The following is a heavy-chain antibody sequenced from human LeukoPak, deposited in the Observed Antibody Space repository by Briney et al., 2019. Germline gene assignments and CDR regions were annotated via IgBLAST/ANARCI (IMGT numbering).Heavy chain of an antibody. CDR1: GFTFSSYS. J-gene: IGHJ4*02. D-gene: IGHD2-15*01. CDR2: ISSSSSYI. Sequence: GRSLRLSCAASGFTFSSYSMNWVRQAPGKGLEWVSSISSSSSYIYYADSVKGRFTISRDNAKNSLYLQMNSLRAEDTAVYYCARDDCSGGSCYYFDYWGQGTLVTVSS. CDR3: ARDDCSGGSCYYFDY. V-gene: IGHV3-21*01.